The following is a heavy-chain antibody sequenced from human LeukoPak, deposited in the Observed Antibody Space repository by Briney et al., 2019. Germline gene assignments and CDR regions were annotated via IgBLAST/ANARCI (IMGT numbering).Heavy chain of an antibody. CDR1: GFTFSNAW. CDR3: TTEAYYDILPGYYNVRYFDY. J-gene: IGHJ4*02. CDR2: IKSKTDGGTT. V-gene: IGHV3-15*01. Sequence: PGGSLRLSCAAPGFTFSNAWMSWVRQAPGKGLEWVGRIKSKTDGGTTDYAAPVKGRFTISRDDSKNTLYLQMNSLKTEDTAVYYCTTEAYYDILPGYYNVRYFDYWGQGTLGTVSS. D-gene: IGHD3-9*01.